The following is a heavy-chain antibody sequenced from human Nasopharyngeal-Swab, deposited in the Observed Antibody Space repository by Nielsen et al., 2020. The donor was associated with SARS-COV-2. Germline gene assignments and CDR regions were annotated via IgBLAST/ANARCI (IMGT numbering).Heavy chain of an antibody. CDR2: INTNTGNP. V-gene: IGHV7-4-1*02. CDR3: ARGGSPDNYYDSSGYAFDI. D-gene: IGHD3-22*01. J-gene: IGHJ3*02. CDR1: GYTFTSYA. Sequence: ASVKVSCKASGYTFTSYAMNWVRQAPGQGLEWMGWINTNTGNPTYAQGFTGRFVFSLDTSVSTAYLQISSLKAEDTAVYYCARGGSPDNYYDSSGYAFDIWGQGTMVTVSS.